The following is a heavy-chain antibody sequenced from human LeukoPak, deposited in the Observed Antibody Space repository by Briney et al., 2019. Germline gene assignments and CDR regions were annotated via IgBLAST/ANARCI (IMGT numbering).Heavy chain of an antibody. V-gene: IGHV3-48*03. Sequence: PGGSLRLSCAASGFTFSNYEMNWVRQAPGKGLEWVSFISSRGTLIYYADSVKGRFTISRDDAKSPLFLHMNSLRADDTAVYYCARVSGLGWHFDYWGQGTLVTVSS. CDR1: GFTFSNYE. J-gene: IGHJ4*02. CDR3: ARVSGLGWHFDY. D-gene: IGHD6-19*01. CDR2: ISSRGTLI.